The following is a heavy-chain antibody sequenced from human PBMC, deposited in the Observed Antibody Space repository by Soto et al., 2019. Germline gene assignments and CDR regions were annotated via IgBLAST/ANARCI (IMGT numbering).Heavy chain of an antibody. CDR1: GGSISTVGHY. CDR3: ARATGTLMSRNCDY. J-gene: IGHJ4*02. V-gene: IGHV4-31*03. D-gene: IGHD1-1*01. Sequence: QVQLQESGPKLVKPSQTLSLTCSVSGGSISTVGHYWTWIPQPPGKGLEWIGSIYHTGSTYYSSSLRIRLTIPVDTSKSQFSLRLSSVTAAATAVYYCARATGTLMSRNCDYWGQGSLVTVSS. CDR2: IYHTGST.